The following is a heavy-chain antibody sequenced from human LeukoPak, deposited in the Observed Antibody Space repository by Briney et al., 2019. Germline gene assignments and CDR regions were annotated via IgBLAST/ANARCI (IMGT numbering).Heavy chain of an antibody. V-gene: IGHV4-59*01. CDR2: IYYSGST. CDR3: ARAPEATLLFDY. J-gene: IGHJ4*02. Sequence: SETLSLTCTVSGGSISSYYWSWIRQPPRKGLEWIGYIYYSGSTNYNPSLKSRVTISVDTSKNQFSLKLSSVTAADTAVYYCARAPEATLLFDYWGQGTLVTVSS. D-gene: IGHD6-25*01. CDR1: GGSISSYY.